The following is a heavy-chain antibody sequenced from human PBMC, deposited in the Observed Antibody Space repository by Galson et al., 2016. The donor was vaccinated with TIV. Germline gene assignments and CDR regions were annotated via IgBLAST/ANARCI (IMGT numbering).Heavy chain of an antibody. Sequence: SVKVSCKASGGTFRSCVVTWVRQAPGQGLEWMGGIISISGTANYAQKFQGRLTITTDESTSTSYMELTSLTSEDTAIYYCARGNPVAGRGIDYWGQGTLVTVSS. V-gene: IGHV1-69*05. CDR1: GGTFRSCV. D-gene: IGHD6-19*01. CDR3: ARGNPVAGRGIDY. CDR2: IISISGTA. J-gene: IGHJ4*02.